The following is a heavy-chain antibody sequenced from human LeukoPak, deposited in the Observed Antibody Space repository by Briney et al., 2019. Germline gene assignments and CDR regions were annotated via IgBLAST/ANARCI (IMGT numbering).Heavy chain of an antibody. CDR3: AREECSGGSCGQITPDWYFDL. D-gene: IGHD2-15*01. CDR2: ISYDGSNK. Sequence: GGSLRLSCAASGFTFSSYAMHWVRQAPGKGLEWVAVISYDGSNKYYADSVKGRFTISRDNSKNTLYLQMNSLRAEDTAVYYCAREECSGGSCGQITPDWYFDLWGRGTLVTVSS. V-gene: IGHV3-30*04. CDR1: GFTFSSYA. J-gene: IGHJ2*01.